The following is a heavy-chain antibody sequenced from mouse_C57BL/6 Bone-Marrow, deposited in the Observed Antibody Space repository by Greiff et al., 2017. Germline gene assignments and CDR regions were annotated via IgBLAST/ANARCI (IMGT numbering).Heavy chain of an antibody. CDR1: GYTFTDYY. CDR3: ASLWLRDYYAMDY. V-gene: IGHV1-19*01. Sequence: VQLQQSGPVLVKPGASVKMSCKASGYTFTDYYMNWVKQTHGKGLEWIGVINPSNGGTSYNQKFKGKATLTVDKSSSTAYMELNSLTSEDSAVYYCASLWLRDYYAMDYWGQGTSVTVSS. J-gene: IGHJ4*01. D-gene: IGHD2-2*01. CDR2: INPSNGGT.